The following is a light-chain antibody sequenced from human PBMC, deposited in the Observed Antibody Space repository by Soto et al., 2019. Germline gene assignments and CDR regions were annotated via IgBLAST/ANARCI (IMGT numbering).Light chain of an antibody. CDR1: SSDVGGYNY. V-gene: IGLV2-8*01. CDR2: EVN. Sequence: QSVLTQPPSAFGSPGQSVAISCTGTSSDVGGYNYVSWYQQHPGKAPKLMIYEVNKRPSGVPDRFSGSKSGNTASLTVSGLQAEDGADYYCSSYAGSSNVFGTGTKVTVL. J-gene: IGLJ1*01. CDR3: SSYAGSSNV.